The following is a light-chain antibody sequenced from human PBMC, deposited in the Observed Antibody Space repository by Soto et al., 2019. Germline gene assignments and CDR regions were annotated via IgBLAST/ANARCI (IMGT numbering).Light chain of an antibody. CDR1: TSSIGSNA. CDR3: ATWDDSLNAFV. J-gene: IGLJ1*01. Sequence: QSVLTQSPSASGTPGQRITIYCSGSTSSIGSNAVNWYQQFPGTAPTFLIYNDDQWSSGVPDRFSGSKSGTSASLAISGLHSEDEADYYCATWDDSLNAFVFGTGTKVTVL. V-gene: IGLV1-44*01. CDR2: NDD.